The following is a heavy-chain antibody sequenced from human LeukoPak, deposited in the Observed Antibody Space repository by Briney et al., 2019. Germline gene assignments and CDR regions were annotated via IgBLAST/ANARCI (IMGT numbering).Heavy chain of an antibody. Sequence: SETLSLTCTVSGGSISSYYWSWIRQPPGKGLEWIGYIYYSGSTNYNPSLRSRVTISVDTSKNQFSLKLSSVTAADTAVYYCARETQNDAFDIWGQGTMVTVSS. CDR2: IYYSGST. J-gene: IGHJ3*02. V-gene: IGHV4-59*01. CDR3: ARETQNDAFDI. CDR1: GGSISSYY.